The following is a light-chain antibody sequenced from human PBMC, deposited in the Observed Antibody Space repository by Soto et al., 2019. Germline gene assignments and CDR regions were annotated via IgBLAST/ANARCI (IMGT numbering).Light chain of an antibody. CDR1: SSNIGAGYD. Sequence: QSALTQPPSVSGAPGQRVTISCTGSSSNIGAGYDVHWYQQLPGTAPKLLIYVNSNRPSGVPERFSGSKSGTSASLAITGLQAEDEADYYCQSYDSSLSVYVFGTGTKAPS. V-gene: IGLV1-40*01. CDR2: VNS. J-gene: IGLJ1*01. CDR3: QSYDSSLSVYV.